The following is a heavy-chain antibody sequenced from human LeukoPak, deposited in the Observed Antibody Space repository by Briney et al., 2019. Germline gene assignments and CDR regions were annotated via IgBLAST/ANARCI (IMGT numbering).Heavy chain of an antibody. D-gene: IGHD4-11*01. CDR3: ARDGRTVTTDFDY. V-gene: IGHV3-23*01. Sequence: GGSLRLSCAASGFTFRSYAMGWVRQSPGKGLEWVSSISGGGGGTYYAEFVKGRFTISRDNSKNTLCLQMNSLRAEDTAVYYCARDGRTVTTDFDYWGQGTLVTVSS. CDR2: ISGGGGGT. CDR1: GFTFRSYA. J-gene: IGHJ4*02.